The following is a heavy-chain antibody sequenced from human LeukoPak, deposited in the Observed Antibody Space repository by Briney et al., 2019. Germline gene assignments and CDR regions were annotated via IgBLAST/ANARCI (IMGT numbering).Heavy chain of an antibody. J-gene: IGHJ4*02. Sequence: GGSLRLSCAASGFTFSTYWMSWVRQAPGKGLEWVANIKQDGSEKYYVDSVKGRFNIYRDNAKTSLYLQMNSLRAEDTAVYYCARAQGETYYYGSGSYYIDYWGQGTLVTVSS. CDR1: GFTFSTYW. CDR2: IKQDGSEK. D-gene: IGHD3-10*01. CDR3: ARAQGETYYYGSGSYYIDY. V-gene: IGHV3-7*01.